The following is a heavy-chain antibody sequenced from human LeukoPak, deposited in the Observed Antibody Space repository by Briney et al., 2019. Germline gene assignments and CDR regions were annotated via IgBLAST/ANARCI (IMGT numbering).Heavy chain of an antibody. CDR2: IIPGFATT. CDR3: ARGGTLTSSYYYYYMAV. CDR1: GGTFSSYA. V-gene: IGHV1-69*05. Sequence: SVKVSCKASGGTFSSYAISWVRQAPGQGLEWMGRIIPGFATTEYAQKWEGRVTITTDEYTRTVYMEMSGLRSEDTALYYCARGGTLTSSYYYYYMAVWGKGTPVTVSS. D-gene: IGHD1-1*01. J-gene: IGHJ6*03.